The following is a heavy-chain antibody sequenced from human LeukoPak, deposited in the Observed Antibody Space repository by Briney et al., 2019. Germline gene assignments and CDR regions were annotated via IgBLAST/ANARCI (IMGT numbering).Heavy chain of an antibody. CDR1: GYTFSSYG. V-gene: IGHV1-18*01. Sequence: GASVKVSCKASGYTFSSYGISWVRLAPGQGLEWMGWIATYNGKTKYAEKVQGRVTMTTDTSTTTAYMELRTLRSDDTAVYYCARDMVGLAADGNWFDPWGQGTLVTVSS. J-gene: IGHJ5*02. CDR2: IATYNGKT. D-gene: IGHD6-13*01. CDR3: ARDMVGLAADGNWFDP.